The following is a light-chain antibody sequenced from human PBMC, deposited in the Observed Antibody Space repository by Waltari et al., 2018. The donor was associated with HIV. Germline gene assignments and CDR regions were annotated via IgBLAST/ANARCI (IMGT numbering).Light chain of an antibody. Sequence: QSVLTQPPSVSGAPGQKVTISCTRSSSNIGADDYVHWYQQLPGTAPKLLIYGNNKRPSGVPDRFSGSKSGTSASLAIDGLQAEDEGDYYCLSYDGSLSGLFGGGTRLTVL. CDR3: LSYDGSLSGL. CDR1: SSNIGADDY. J-gene: IGLJ2*01. CDR2: GNN. V-gene: IGLV1-40*01.